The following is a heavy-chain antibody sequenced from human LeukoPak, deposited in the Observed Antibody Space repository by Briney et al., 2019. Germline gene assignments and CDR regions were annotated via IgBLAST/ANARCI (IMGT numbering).Heavy chain of an antibody. J-gene: IGHJ4*02. CDR1: GFTFSNYD. D-gene: IGHD1-26*01. CDR2: IGTAGDT. Sequence: GGSLRLSCAASGFTFSNYDMHWVRQAAGKGLEWVSAIGTAGDTYYQGSVRGRFTMSRENAKNSLYLQMNSLTAGDTAVYYCARGANTHFDYWGQGILVTVSS. CDR3: ARGANTHFDY. V-gene: IGHV3-13*04.